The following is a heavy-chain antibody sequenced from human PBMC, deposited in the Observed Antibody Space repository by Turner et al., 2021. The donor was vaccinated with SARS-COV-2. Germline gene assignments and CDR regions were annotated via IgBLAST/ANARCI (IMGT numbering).Heavy chain of an antibody. J-gene: IGHJ5*01. CDR1: GFRLGDSI. Sequence: QLFESGGGLEESGKALRLSCVASGFRLGDSIMAWVRQAPGKGLEFVSSSAAGADYTFYSDSVRGRFAVSRDNLKNTLYLEMNSLRVGDSALYYCARVASYYFDGRLWVGPLDTWGQGTLVSVS. V-gene: IGHV3-23*01. D-gene: IGHD3-9*01. CDR3: ARVASYYFDGRLWVGPLDT. CDR2: SAAGADYT.